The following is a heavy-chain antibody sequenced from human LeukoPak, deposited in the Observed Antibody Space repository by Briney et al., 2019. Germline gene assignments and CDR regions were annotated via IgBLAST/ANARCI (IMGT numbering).Heavy chain of an antibody. Sequence: GGSLRLSCVASGFIFNDFWMSWVRQVPGKGLEWVANIRQDGGEKNYMDSVEGRFTISRDNAKNSLYLQMNSLRAEDTAVYYCARRTRGYFDYWGQGTLVTVSS. CDR3: ARRTRGYFDY. D-gene: IGHD2-2*01. V-gene: IGHV3-7*01. CDR1: GFIFNDFW. CDR2: IRQDGGEK. J-gene: IGHJ4*02.